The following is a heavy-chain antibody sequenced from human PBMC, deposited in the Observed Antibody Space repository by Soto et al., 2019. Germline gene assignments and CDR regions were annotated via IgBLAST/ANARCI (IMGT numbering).Heavy chain of an antibody. CDR1: GGTFSSYA. D-gene: IGHD1-26*01. Sequence: SVKVSCKASGGTFSSYAISWVRQAPGQGLEWMGGIIPIFGTANYAQKFQGRVTITADESTSTAYMELSSLRSEDTAVYYCASETGIVGAIVYYGMDVWGQGTTVTVSS. V-gene: IGHV1-69*13. CDR2: IIPIFGTA. J-gene: IGHJ6*02. CDR3: ASETGIVGAIVYYGMDV.